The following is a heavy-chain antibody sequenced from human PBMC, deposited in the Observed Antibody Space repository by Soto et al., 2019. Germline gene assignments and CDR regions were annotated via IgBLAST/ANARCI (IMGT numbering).Heavy chain of an antibody. CDR3: ARGISSGYSGYANFDY. CDR1: GGTFSSYA. Sequence: SVKVSCKASGGTFSSYASSWVRQAPGQGLEWMGGIIPIFGTANYAQKFQGRVTITADESTSTAYMELSSLRSEDTAVYYCARGISSGYSGYANFDYWGQGTLVTVSS. CDR2: IIPIFGTA. V-gene: IGHV1-69*13. D-gene: IGHD5-12*01. J-gene: IGHJ4*02.